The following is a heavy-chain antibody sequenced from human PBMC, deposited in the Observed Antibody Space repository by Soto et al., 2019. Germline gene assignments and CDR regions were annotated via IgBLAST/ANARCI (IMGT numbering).Heavy chain of an antibody. J-gene: IGHJ6*02. D-gene: IGHD3-16*01. V-gene: IGHV4-30-2*01. CDR3: ARCGLDYGMDV. CDR1: GGSIDSGAFS. CDR2: FYPSGKT. Sequence: SETLSLTCAVSGGSIDSGAFSLSWIRQPPGKGLEWIGRFYPSGKTTYNPSLQSRLTMSADTSRNKFSLNLTSVTAADTAVYYCARCGLDYGMDVWGQGTTVTVS.